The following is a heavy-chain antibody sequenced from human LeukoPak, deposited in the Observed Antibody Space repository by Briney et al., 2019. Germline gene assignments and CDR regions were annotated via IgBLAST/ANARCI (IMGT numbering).Heavy chain of an antibody. CDR3: ARQELLPPYYYMDV. CDR2: IYYSGST. V-gene: IGHV4-59*01. D-gene: IGHD1-26*01. Sequence: SESLSLTCTVSGGSISSYYWSWIRQPPGKGLEWIGYIYYSGSTNYNPSLKSRVTISVDTSKNQFSLKLSSVTAADTAVYYCARQELLPPYYYMDVWGKGTTVTVSS. CDR1: GGSISSYY. J-gene: IGHJ6*03.